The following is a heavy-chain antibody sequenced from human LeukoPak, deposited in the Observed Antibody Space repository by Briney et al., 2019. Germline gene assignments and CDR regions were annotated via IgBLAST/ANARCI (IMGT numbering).Heavy chain of an antibody. V-gene: IGHV1-69*13. CDR3: ATSWIQLWLPGY. CDR2: IIPMSDTA. J-gene: IGHJ4*02. Sequence: SVKVSCKASGGTFNSYAISWVRQAPGQGLEWMGGIIPMSDTANYAQKFQGRVTITADESTSTAYMELSSLRSEDTAVYYCATSWIQLWLPGYWGQGTLVTVSS. D-gene: IGHD5-18*01. CDR1: GGTFNSYA.